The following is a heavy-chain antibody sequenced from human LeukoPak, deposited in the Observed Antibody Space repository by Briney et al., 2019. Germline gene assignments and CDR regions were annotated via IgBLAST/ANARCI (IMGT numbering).Heavy chain of an antibody. V-gene: IGHV3-30*18. CDR2: ISYDGNNK. CDR1: GFTFSTYA. CDR3: AKDLFSTTGDAFDI. J-gene: IGHJ3*02. D-gene: IGHD5/OR15-5a*01. Sequence: PGRSLRLSCAASGFTFSTYAMHWVRQAPGKGLEWVAVISYDGNNKYYADSVKGRFTISRDNSKHTLYLQMNSLRAEDTAVYYCAKDLFSTTGDAFDIWGQGTMVTVSS.